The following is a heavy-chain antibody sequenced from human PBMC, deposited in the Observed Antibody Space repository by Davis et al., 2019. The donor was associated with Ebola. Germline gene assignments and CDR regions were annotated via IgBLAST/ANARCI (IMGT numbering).Heavy chain of an antibody. V-gene: IGHV3-53*01. CDR1: GFTVSSNY. CDR3: ARVMDIVVVPAANPFDY. J-gene: IGHJ4*02. D-gene: IGHD2-2*03. Sequence: GGSLRLSCAASGFTVSSNYMSWVRQAPGKGLEWVSVIYSGGSTYYADSVKGRFTISRDNSKNTLYLQMNSLRAEDTAVYYCARVMDIVVVPAANPFDYWGQGTLVTVSS. CDR2: IYSGGST.